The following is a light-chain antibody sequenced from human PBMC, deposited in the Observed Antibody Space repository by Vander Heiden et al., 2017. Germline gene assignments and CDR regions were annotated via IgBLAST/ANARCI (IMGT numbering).Light chain of an antibody. CDR2: AAS. CDR3: QQSYSTPPT. J-gene: IGKJ4*01. V-gene: IGKV1-39*01. CDR1: QSISSY. Sequence: DIQMTPTPSSLSASVGDRVTNTCRASQSISSYLNWYQQKPGKAPKLLIYAASSLQSGVPSRFSGSGSGTDFTLTISSLQPEDFATYYCQQSYSTPPTFGRGTKVEIK.